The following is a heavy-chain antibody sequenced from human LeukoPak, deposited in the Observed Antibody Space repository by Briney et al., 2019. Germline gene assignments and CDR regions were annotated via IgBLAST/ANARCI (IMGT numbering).Heavy chain of an antibody. CDR2: ISGSGGST. J-gene: IGHJ4*02. D-gene: IGHD2-2*01. CDR3: AKVGVSVYCSSTSCYLAY. Sequence: PGGSLRLSCAASGFTFSSYAMSWARQAPGKGLEWVSAISGSGGSTYYADSVKGRFTISRDNSKNTLYLQMSSLRAEDTAVYYCAKVGVSVYCSSTSCYLAYWGQGTLVTVSS. CDR1: GFTFSSYA. V-gene: IGHV3-23*01.